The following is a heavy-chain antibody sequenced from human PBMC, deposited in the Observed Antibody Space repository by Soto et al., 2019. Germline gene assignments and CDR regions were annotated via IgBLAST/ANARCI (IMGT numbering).Heavy chain of an antibody. CDR2: ISSSGLTT. Sequence: PGGSLRLSCQASGFNFRMYEMHWVRKAPGKGLEWVSYISSSGLTTYYADFAEGRFTISRDNAKDSLYLHLNSLRVGDTAVYYYARYGTRGDWWGLGTQVTVSS. D-gene: IGHD3-10*01. CDR3: ARYGTRGDW. CDR1: GFNFRMYE. J-gene: IGHJ5*01. V-gene: IGHV3-48*03.